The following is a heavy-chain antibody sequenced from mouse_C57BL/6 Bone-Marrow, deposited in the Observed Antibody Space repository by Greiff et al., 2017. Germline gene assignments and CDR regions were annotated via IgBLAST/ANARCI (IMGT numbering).Heavy chain of an antibody. CDR1: GYTFTSYW. V-gene: IGHV1-72*01. CDR2: IDPNSGGT. Sequence: VQLQQPGAELVKPGASVKLSCKASGYTFTSYWMHWVKQRPGRGLEWIGRIDPNSGGTKYNEKFKSKATMTVDKPSSTACLQLSSLASEDSAFYYWSILGYYEGDYFDYWGQGTTLTVSS. J-gene: IGHJ2*01. CDR3: SILGYYEGDYFDY. D-gene: IGHD2-3*01.